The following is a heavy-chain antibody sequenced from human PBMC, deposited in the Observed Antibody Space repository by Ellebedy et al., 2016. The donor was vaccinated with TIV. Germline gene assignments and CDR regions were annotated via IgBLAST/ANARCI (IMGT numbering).Heavy chain of an antibody. Sequence: MPSETLSLTCIVFGGSISKTSYSWGWIRQSTGKGLAWLGNIYFSGTTYISPSLQRRASISVDASTNQFTLKLSSVTAADTAVYYCVRRGGWSGAFDIWGQGTMITVSS. V-gene: IGHV4-39*01. D-gene: IGHD6-19*01. CDR1: GGSISKTSYS. J-gene: IGHJ3*02. CDR3: VRRGGWSGAFDI. CDR2: IYFSGTT.